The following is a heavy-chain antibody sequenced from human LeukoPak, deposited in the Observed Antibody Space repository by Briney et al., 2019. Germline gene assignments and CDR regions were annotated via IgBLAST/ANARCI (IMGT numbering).Heavy chain of an antibody. CDR2: IYYSGST. Sequence: SGTLSLPCTVSGGSISSYYWSWIRPPPGKGLEWIGYIYYSGSTNYNPSLKSRVTISVDTSKNQFSLKLSSVTAADTAVYYCARALLGYYDSSGYYFDYWGQGTLVTVSS. CDR3: ARALLGYYDSSGYYFDY. CDR1: GGSISSYY. J-gene: IGHJ4*02. V-gene: IGHV4-59*01. D-gene: IGHD3-22*01.